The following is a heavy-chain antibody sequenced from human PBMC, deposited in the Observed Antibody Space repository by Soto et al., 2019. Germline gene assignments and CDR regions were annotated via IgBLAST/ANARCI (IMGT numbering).Heavy chain of an antibody. CDR2: IYYSGST. CDR1: GGSISSGGYY. D-gene: IGHD2-15*01. Sequence: QVQLQESGPGLVKPSQTLSLTCTVSGGSISSGGYYWSWIRQHPGKGLEWIGYIYYSGSTYYNPSLKRRVTISVDTSKNQFSLKLSSVTAADTAVYYCASGYCSGGSCYSAWDYYGMDVWGQGTTVTVSS. J-gene: IGHJ6*02. CDR3: ASGYCSGGSCYSAWDYYGMDV. V-gene: IGHV4-31*03.